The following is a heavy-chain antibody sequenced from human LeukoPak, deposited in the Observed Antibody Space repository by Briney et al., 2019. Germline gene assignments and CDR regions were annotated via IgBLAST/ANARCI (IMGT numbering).Heavy chain of an antibody. CDR1: GYTFTSYY. D-gene: IGHD5-12*01. V-gene: IGHV1-46*01. CDR2: INPSGGST. J-gene: IGHJ3*02. Sequence: ASVKVSCKASGYTFTSYYMHWVRQAPGQGLEWMGIINPSGGSTSYAQKFQGRVTMTRDTSTSTVYMELSSLRSEDTAVYYCARVATILPQWSQAFDIWGQGTMVTVSS. CDR3: ARVATILPQWSQAFDI.